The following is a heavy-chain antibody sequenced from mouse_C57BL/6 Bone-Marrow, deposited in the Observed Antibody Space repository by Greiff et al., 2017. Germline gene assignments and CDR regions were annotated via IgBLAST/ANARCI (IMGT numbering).Heavy chain of an antibody. V-gene: IGHV1-69*01. CDR1: GYTFTSYW. J-gene: IGHJ2*01. CDR3: AREVWDYGSSYIDY. CDR2: IDPSDSYT. Sequence: VQLQQPGAELVMPGASVKLSCKASGYTFTSYWMHWVKQRPGQGLEWIGEIDPSDSYTNYNQKFKGKSTLTVDKSSSTAYMQLSSLTSEDSAVYYWAREVWDYGSSYIDYWGQGTTLT. D-gene: IGHD1-1*01.